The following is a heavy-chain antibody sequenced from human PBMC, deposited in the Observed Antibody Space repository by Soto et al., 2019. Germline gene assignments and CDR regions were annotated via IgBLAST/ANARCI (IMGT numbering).Heavy chain of an antibody. D-gene: IGHD3-10*01. CDR2: IYYSGST. CDR1: GGSISSSSYY. Sequence: SETLSLTCTVSGGSISSSSYYWGWIRQPPGKGLEWIGSIYYSGSTYYNPSLKSRVTISVDTTKNQFSLKLSSVTAADTAVYYCARSIQYYYGSGSYPSGVDYWGQGTLVTVSS. CDR3: ARSIQYYYGSGSYPSGVDY. J-gene: IGHJ4*02. V-gene: IGHV4-39*01.